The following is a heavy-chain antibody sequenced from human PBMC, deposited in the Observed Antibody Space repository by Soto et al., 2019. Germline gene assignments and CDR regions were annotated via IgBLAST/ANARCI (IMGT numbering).Heavy chain of an antibody. CDR2: IYYSGST. CDR1: GGSISSSSYY. J-gene: IGHJ5*02. CDR3: ARHHPQYYDFWSGYYPGCWFDP. D-gene: IGHD3-3*01. Sequence: SETLSVTCTVSGGSISSSSYYWGWIRQPPGKGLEWIGSIYYSGSTYYNPSLKSRVTISVDTSKNQFSLKLSSVTAADTAVYYCARHHPQYYDFWSGYYPGCWFDPWGQGTLVTVSS. V-gene: IGHV4-39*01.